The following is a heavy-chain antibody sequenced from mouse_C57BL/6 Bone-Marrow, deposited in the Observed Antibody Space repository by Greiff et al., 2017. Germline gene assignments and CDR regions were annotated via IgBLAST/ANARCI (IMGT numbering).Heavy chain of an antibody. Sequence: EVQLVESEGGLVQPGSSMKLSCTASGFTFSDYYMAWVRQVPEKGLEWVANINYDGSSTYYLDSLKSRFIISRDNAKNILYLQMSSLKSEDTATYYCASVTGTGYFDYWGQGTTLTVSS. CDR1: GFTFSDYY. D-gene: IGHD4-1*01. V-gene: IGHV5-16*01. J-gene: IGHJ2*01. CDR2: INYDGSST. CDR3: ASVTGTGYFDY.